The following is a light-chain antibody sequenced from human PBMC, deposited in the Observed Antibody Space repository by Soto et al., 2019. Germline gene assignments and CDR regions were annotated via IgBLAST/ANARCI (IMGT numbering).Light chain of an antibody. CDR3: QQYHSYPPN. CDR2: DAS. J-gene: IGKJ4*01. V-gene: IGKV1-5*01. Sequence: DVQMTQSPSTLSASVGDRVTITCRASQSIGSWLAWYQQKQGKAPKLLIYDASILENGVPARFSGSGSGTEFALPISSLQADDFAIYYGQQYHSYPPNFGGGTTVEIK. CDR1: QSIGSW.